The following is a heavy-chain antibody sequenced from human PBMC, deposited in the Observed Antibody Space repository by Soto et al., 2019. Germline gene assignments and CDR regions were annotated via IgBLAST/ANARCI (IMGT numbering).Heavy chain of an antibody. CDR3: ARGGSGSYYKDAFDI. D-gene: IGHD3-10*01. CDR2: IIPILGIA. CDR1: GGTFSSYT. Sequence: QVQLVQSGAEVKKPGSSVKVSCKASGGTFSSYTISWVRQAPGQGLEWMGRIIPILGIANYAKKFQGRVTITADKSTSTAYRELSSLRSEDTAVYYCARGGSGSYYKDAFDIWGQGTMVTVSS. J-gene: IGHJ3*02. V-gene: IGHV1-69*02.